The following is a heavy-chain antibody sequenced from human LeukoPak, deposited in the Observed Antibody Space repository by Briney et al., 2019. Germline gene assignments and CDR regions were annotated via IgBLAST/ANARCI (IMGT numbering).Heavy chain of an antibody. CDR3: ARGCSSTSCPPDY. V-gene: IGHV3-64*01. D-gene: IGHD2-2*01. CDR2: ISSNGGSK. CDR1: GFTFSSYA. Sequence: GGSLRLSCAASGFTFSSYAMHWVRQAPGKGLEYVSAISSNGGSKYYANSVKGRFTISRDNSKNTLYLQMGSLRDEDMAVYYCARGCSSTSCPPDYWGQGTLVTVSS. J-gene: IGHJ4*02.